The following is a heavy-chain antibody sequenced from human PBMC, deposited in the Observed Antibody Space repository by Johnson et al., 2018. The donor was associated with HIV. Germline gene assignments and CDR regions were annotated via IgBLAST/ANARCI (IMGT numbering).Heavy chain of an antibody. V-gene: IGHV3-33*01. Sequence: QVQLVEPGGGVVQPGRSLRLSCAASGFTFSRYGMHWVRQAPGKGLEWVAFIRYAGSNKYYADSVKGRFTISRDNSKNTLYLQMNSLRAEDTAVYYCARDGESHQLPLGDAFDIWGQGTMVTVSS. CDR3: ARDGESHQLPLGDAFDI. CDR2: IRYAGSNK. J-gene: IGHJ3*02. D-gene: IGHD1-1*01. CDR1: GFTFSRYG.